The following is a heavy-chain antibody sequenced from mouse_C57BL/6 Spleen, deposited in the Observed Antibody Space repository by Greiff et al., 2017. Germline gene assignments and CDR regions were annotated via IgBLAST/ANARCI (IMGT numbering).Heavy chain of an antibody. CDR1: GYAFSSYW. CDR2: IYPGDGDT. D-gene: IGHD1-1*01. CDR3: AKGATTVVAGYYFDY. V-gene: IGHV1-80*01. J-gene: IGHJ2*01. Sequence: VQLQQSGAELVKPGASVKISCKASGYAFSSYWMNWVKQRPGKGLEWIGQIYPGDGDTNYNGKFKGKATLTADKSSSTAYMQLSSLTSEDSAVYFCAKGATTVVAGYYFDYWGQGTTLTVSS.